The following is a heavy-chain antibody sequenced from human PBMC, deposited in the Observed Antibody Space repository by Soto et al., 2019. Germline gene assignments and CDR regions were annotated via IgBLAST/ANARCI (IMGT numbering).Heavy chain of an antibody. J-gene: IGHJ4*02. CDR1: GGSINSGGYY. D-gene: IGHD3-3*01. V-gene: IGHV4-31*03. Sequence: QVQLQESGPGLVKPSQTLSLTCTVSGGSINSGGYYWSWIRQHPGKGLEWMGYMYYSGSTQYNPSLRSRVAMSVDASKDQFSLKLRSVTAAATAVYYCARHGGGNGYYLYFDSWGQGTLVTVSS. CDR2: MYYSGST. CDR3: ARHGGGNGYYLYFDS.